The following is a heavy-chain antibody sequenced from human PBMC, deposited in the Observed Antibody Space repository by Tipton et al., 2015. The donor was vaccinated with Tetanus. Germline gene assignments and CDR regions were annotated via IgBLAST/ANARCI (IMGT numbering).Heavy chain of an antibody. CDR3: ARGRPSYYYYGMDV. CDR2: IYYSGST. J-gene: IGHJ6*02. CDR1: GGSVSSGSYY. Sequence: LSLTCTVSGGSVSSGSYYWSWIRQPPGKGLEWIGYIYYSGSTNYNPSLKSRVTISVDTSKNQFSLKLSSVTAADTAVYYCARGRPSYYYYGMDVWGQGTTVTVSS. V-gene: IGHV4-61*01.